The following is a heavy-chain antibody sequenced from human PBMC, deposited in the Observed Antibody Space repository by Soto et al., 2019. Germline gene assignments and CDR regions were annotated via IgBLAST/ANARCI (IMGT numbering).Heavy chain of an antibody. V-gene: IGHV3-33*01. CDR1: GFTFSSYG. CDR2: IWYDGSNK. CDR3: ARGDYYDSSGLDYYYYGMDV. D-gene: IGHD3-22*01. J-gene: IGHJ6*02. Sequence: GGSLRLSCAASGFTFSSYGMHWVRQAPGKGLEWVAVIWYDGSNKYYADSVKGRFTISRDNSKNTLYLQMNSLRAEDTAVYYCARGDYYDSSGLDYYYYGMDVWGQGTTVTVSS.